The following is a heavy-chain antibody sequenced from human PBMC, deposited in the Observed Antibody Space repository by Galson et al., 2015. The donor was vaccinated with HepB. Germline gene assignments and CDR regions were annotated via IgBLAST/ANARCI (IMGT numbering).Heavy chain of an antibody. CDR2: IKQDGSEK. D-gene: IGHD3-22*01. J-gene: IGHJ4*02. CDR3: AREPWTYYYDSSGYWN. CDR1: GFTFSSYW. Sequence: SLRLSCAASGFTFSSYWMSWVRQAPGKGLEWVANIKQDGSEKYYVDSVKGRFTISRDNAKNSLYLQMNSLRAEDTAVYYCAREPWTYYYDSSGYWNWGQGTLVTVSS. V-gene: IGHV3-7*03.